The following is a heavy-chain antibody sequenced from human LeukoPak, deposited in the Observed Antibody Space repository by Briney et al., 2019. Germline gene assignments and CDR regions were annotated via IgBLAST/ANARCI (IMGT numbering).Heavy chain of an antibody. CDR2: IRFDESDK. CDR3: AKEKDIVVVPAAGFTFDY. V-gene: IGHV3-30*02. D-gene: IGHD2-2*01. CDR1: GFTFSNYG. Sequence: PGGSLRLSCAASGFTFSNYGMHWIRQAPGKGLEWVAFIRFDESDKYYADSVKGRFTISRDNSKNTLYLQMNSLRAEDTAVYYCAKEKDIVVVPAAGFTFDYWGQGTLVTVSS. J-gene: IGHJ4*02.